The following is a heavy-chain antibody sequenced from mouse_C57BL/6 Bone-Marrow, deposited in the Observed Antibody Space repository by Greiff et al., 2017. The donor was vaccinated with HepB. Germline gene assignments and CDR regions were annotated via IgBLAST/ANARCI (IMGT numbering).Heavy chain of an antibody. V-gene: IGHV1-52*01. CDR2: IDPSDSET. Sequence: QVQLQQPGAELVRPGSSVKLSCKASGYTFTSYWMHWVKQRPIQGLEWIGNIDPSDSETHYNQKFKDKSTLTVDKSSSTAYMQLSSLTSEDSAVYYCTTVVAHWYFDVWGTGTTVTVSS. CDR1: GYTFTSYW. J-gene: IGHJ1*03. D-gene: IGHD1-1*01. CDR3: TTVVAHWYFDV.